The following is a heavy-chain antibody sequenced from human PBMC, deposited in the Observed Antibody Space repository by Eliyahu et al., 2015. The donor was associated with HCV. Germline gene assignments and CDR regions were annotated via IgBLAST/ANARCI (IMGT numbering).Heavy chain of an antibody. CDR3: ARHLVGALNFDY. CDR2: IYYSGST. Sequence: QLQLQESGPGLVKPSETLSLTCTVSGGSISSSSYYWGWIRQPPGKGLEWIGSIYYSGSTYYNPSLKSRVTISVDTSKNQFSLKLSSVTAADTAVYYCARHLVGALNFDYWGQGTLVTVSS. J-gene: IGHJ4*02. CDR1: GGSISSSSYY. D-gene: IGHD1-26*01. V-gene: IGHV4-39*01.